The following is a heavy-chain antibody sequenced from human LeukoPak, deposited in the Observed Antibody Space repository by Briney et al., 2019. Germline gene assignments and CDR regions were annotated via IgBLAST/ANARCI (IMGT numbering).Heavy chain of an antibody. CDR3: ARELAYCSSSSCYGGTFHI. Sequence: SSEPLSLTCGVYGGSYSGYYWSWIRQPPGKGLDWIGEINHSGSTNYNPYLKSRVTISVDTSKTQFSLKLSSVTAADTAVYYCARELAYCSSSSCYGGTFHIWGQGTMVTVSS. CDR2: INHSGST. J-gene: IGHJ3*02. V-gene: IGHV4-34*01. CDR1: GGSYSGYY. D-gene: IGHD2-2*01.